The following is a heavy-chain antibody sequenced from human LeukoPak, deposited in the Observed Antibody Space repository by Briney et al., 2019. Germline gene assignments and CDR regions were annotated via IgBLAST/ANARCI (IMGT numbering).Heavy chain of an antibody. V-gene: IGHV4-30-4*01. CDR1: GGSISSGDYY. CDR3: ARDRKGSSWYSDY. J-gene: IGHJ4*02. D-gene: IGHD6-13*01. Sequence: PSETLSLTCTVSGGSISSGDYYWSWIRQPPGKGLEWIGYIYYSGSTYYNPSLKSRVTISVDTSKNQFSLKLSSVTAADTAVYYCARDRKGSSWYSDYWGQGTLVTVSS. CDR2: IYYSGST.